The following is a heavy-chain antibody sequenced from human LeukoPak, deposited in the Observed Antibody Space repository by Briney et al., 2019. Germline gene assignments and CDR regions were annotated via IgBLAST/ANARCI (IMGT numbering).Heavy chain of an antibody. CDR2: IHPSTGNP. J-gene: IGHJ4*02. D-gene: IGHD3-16*02. V-gene: IGHV7-4-1*02. Sequence: AASVKVSCKASGYSFTNYAMNWVRQAPGQGLEWMGWIHPSTGNPTYAQGFTGRFVFSLDPSASTTYLQISSLKAEDPAVYFCARAFQSLGGLSLPDYWGQGTLLTVSS. CDR1: GYSFTNYA. CDR3: ARAFQSLGGLSLPDY.